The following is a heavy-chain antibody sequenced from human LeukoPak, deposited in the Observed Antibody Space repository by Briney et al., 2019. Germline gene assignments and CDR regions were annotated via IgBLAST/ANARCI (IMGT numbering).Heavy chain of an antibody. J-gene: IGHJ3*02. D-gene: IGHD3-22*01. CDR2: IYYSGST. V-gene: IGHV4-59*01. CDR3: ARAMISDAFDI. CDR1: GGSISSYY. Sequence: NPSETLSLTCTVPGGSISSYYWSWIRQPPGKGLEWIGYIYYSGSTNYNPSLKSRVTISVDTSKNQFSLKLSSVTAADTAVYYCARAMISDAFDIWGQGTMVTVSS.